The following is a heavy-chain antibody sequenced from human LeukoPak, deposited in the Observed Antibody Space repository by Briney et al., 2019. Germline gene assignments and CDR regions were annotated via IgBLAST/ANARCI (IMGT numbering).Heavy chain of an antibody. CDR1: GYNFGAFW. CDR2: IRPDQSDI. V-gene: IGHV5-51*01. Sequence: GDSLKISCKVAGYNFGAFWIGWARQMPGKGLEWMGIIRPDQSDIKYSPSFQGQVTISADKSINTAYLQWNGLKASDTAMYYCVRPAIRAGLDYWGQGTLVTVSS. D-gene: IGHD6-13*01. J-gene: IGHJ4*02. CDR3: VRPAIRAGLDY.